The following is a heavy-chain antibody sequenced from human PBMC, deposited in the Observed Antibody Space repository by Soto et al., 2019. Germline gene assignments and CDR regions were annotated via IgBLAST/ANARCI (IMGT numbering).Heavy chain of an antibody. CDR1: GGTFSSYA. CDR3: ARVGSEGALAVAGTDYYYYGMDV. CDR2: IIPIFGTA. J-gene: IGHJ6*02. Sequence: QVQLVQSGAEVKKPGSSVKVSCKASGGTFSSYAISWVRQAPGQGLEWMGGIIPIFGTANYAQKFQGRVTITADESTSTAYMELSSLRSEYTAVYYCARVGSEGALAVAGTDYYYYGMDVWGQGTTVTVSS. D-gene: IGHD6-19*01. V-gene: IGHV1-69*01.